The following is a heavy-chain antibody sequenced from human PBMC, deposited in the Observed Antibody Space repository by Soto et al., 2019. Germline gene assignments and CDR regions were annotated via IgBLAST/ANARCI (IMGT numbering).Heavy chain of an antibody. Sequence: ASVKVSFKASGYTFTSYSIHWVRQAPGQRLEWMGWINAGNGNRGDAQRFQGRVTMTRDTSISTAYMGLSSLRSEDTAIYYCARVCPNGVCFDYWGQGPLVTFSS. J-gene: IGHJ4*02. D-gene: IGHD2-8*01. CDR2: INAGNGNR. CDR3: ARVCPNGVCFDY. CDR1: GYTFTSYS. V-gene: IGHV1-3*01.